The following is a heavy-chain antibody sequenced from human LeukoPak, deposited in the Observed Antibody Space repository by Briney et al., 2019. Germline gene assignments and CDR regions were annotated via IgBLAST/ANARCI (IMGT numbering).Heavy chain of an antibody. V-gene: IGHV5-51*01. CDR1: GFSFSNYW. J-gene: IGHJ4*02. D-gene: IGHD4-17*01. Sequence: GESLKISCKGSGFSFSNYWIAWVRQMPGKGLEYMGIIYPGDSDTRYSPSFQGQVTISADKSISTAYLQWSSLKASDTAMYYCARHPTVTTSGDYWGQGTLVTVSS. CDR3: ARHPTVTTSGDY. CDR2: IYPGDSDT.